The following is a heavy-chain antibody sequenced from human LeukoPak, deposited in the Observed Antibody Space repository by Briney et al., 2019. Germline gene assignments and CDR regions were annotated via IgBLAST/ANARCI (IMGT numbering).Heavy chain of an antibody. CDR1: EFTVSSSF. D-gene: IGHD4-23*01. CDR2: IYTGGKT. V-gene: IGHV3-66*01. CDR3: ARYLRTPDVAFDI. Sequence: GGSLRLSCAASEFTVSSSFMSWVRQAPGKGLEWVSIIYTGGKTYYADTVQGRFTISRDGSKNTLYLQMNSLTAEDTAVYYCARYLRTPDVAFDIWGQGTMVTVSS. J-gene: IGHJ3*02.